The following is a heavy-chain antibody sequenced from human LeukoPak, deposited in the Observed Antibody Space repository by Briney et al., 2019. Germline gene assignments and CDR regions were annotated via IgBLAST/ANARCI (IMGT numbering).Heavy chain of an antibody. Sequence: GGSLRLSCAASGFSFDDYAMHWVRQAPGKGLEWVSGISWNIGSIGYADSVKGRFTISRDNAKNSLFLQMNSLRAEDTAFYYCATWGDYYDTSGYERGYWGQGILVTVSS. CDR1: GFSFDDYA. V-gene: IGHV3-9*01. J-gene: IGHJ4*02. D-gene: IGHD3-22*01. CDR2: ISWNIGSI. CDR3: ATWGDYYDTSGYERGY.